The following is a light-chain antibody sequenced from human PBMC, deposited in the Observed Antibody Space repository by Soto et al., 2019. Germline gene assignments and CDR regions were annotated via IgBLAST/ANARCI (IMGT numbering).Light chain of an antibody. J-gene: IGKJ5*01. V-gene: IGKV1-39*01. CDR3: QQSYSTAPGT. CDR1: QSISSY. CDR2: AAS. Sequence: DIQMTQSPSSLSASVGDRVTITCRASQSISSYLNWYQQKPGKAPKLLIYAASSLQSGVPSRFSGSGSGTDFPHRIRSLLHEDYAAYYCQQSYSTAPGTFGQGTRLEIK.